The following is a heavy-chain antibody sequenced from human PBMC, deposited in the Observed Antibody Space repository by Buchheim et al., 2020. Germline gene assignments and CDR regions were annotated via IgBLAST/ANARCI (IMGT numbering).Heavy chain of an antibody. CDR2: INQDASEE. CDR1: GFIFSTYW. Sequence: EVQLVESGGGLVQPGGSLRLSCAASGFIFSTYWMSWVRQAPGKGLEWVANINQDASEEYYVDSVKGRFTISRGNAKNSMYLQLNSLRAEDTALYYCASLLAGQPKWYFDYWGQGTL. V-gene: IGHV3-7*01. J-gene: IGHJ4*02. CDR3: ASLLAGQPKWYFDY. D-gene: IGHD3-9*01.